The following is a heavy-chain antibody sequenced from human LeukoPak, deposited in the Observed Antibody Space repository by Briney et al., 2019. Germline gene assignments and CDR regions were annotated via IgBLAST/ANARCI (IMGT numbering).Heavy chain of an antibody. D-gene: IGHD3-16*01. V-gene: IGHV1-2*02. CDR1: GYTFTDYY. Sequence: ASVKVCCKTSGYTFTDYYLHWVRQAPGQGLEWMGWINPNSGGTSSAQKFQGRVTMTRDPSITTVYMEVSWLTSDDTAIYYCARDDVLDGGPYPIGMWGQGTLVTVSS. CDR3: ARDDVLDGGPYPIGM. J-gene: IGHJ4*02. CDR2: INPNSGGT.